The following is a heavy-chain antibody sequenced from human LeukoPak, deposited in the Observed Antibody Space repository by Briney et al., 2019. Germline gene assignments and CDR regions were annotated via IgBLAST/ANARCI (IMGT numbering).Heavy chain of an antibody. J-gene: IGHJ4*02. CDR3: AKESLRSPNSFDY. Sequence: PGRSLRLSCAASGFTFSSYGMHWVRQAPGKGLEWVAVIWYDGSNKYYADSVKGRFTISRDNSKNTLYLQMNSLRAEDTAVYYCAKESLRSPNSFDYWGLGTLVTVSS. CDR1: GFTFSSYG. D-gene: IGHD2-21*02. V-gene: IGHV3-33*06. CDR2: IWYDGSNK.